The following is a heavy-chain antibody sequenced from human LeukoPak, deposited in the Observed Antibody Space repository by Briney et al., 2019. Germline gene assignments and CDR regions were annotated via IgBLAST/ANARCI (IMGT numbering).Heavy chain of an antibody. CDR2: ISFDGSSK. Sequence: GGSLRLSCAASGFTFSVYAMHWVRQAPGKGLEWVAVISFDGSSKYYADSVKGRFTISRDNAKNTLYLQMNSLRVEDTAVYYCARASSTSCYYWGQGTLVTVSS. CDR3: ARASSTSCYY. J-gene: IGHJ4*02. D-gene: IGHD2-2*01. V-gene: IGHV3-30-3*01. CDR1: GFTFSVYA.